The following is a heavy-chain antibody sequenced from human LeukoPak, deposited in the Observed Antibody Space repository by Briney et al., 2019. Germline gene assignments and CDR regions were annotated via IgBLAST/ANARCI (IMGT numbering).Heavy chain of an antibody. CDR3: ARQPHDFWSGYYSTWFFDL. D-gene: IGHD3-3*01. J-gene: IGHJ2*01. CDR1: GGSISSYY. CDR2: IYYSGST. Sequence: SETLSLTCTVSGGSISSYYWSWIRQPPGKGLEWIGCIYYSGSTNYNPSLKSRVTISVDTSKNQFSLKLSSVTAADTAVYYCARQPHDFWSGYYSTWFFDLWGRGTLVTVSS. V-gene: IGHV4-59*01.